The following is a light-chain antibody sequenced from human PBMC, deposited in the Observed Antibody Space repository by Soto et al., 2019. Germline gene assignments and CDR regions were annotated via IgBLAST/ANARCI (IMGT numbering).Light chain of an antibody. V-gene: IGKV1-5*03. J-gene: IGKJ1*01. CDR3: QQYNVYPWT. CDR1: ESISSW. CDR2: KAS. Sequence: DIQMTQSPSTLSASVGDRLTITCRASESISSWLAWHQQKPGKAPKLLIYKASSLKSGVPSRFSGSGSGTEFTLTISSPQPDDFATYYCQQYNVYPWTFGQGTKVDIK.